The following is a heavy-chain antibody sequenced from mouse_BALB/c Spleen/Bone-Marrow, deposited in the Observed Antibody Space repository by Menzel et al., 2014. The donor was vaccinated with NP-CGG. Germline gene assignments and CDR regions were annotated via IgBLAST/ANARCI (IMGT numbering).Heavy chain of an antibody. V-gene: IGHV2-6-7*02. Sequence: VQLQESGPGLVAPSQSLSITCTVSGFSLTGYGVNWVRQPPGKGLEWLGMIWGDGSTDYNSALKSRLSISKDNSKSQIFLKMNSLQTDDTARYYCARDHYYGYFDYWGQGTTLTVSS. CDR2: IWGDGST. J-gene: IGHJ2*01. D-gene: IGHD1-2*01. CDR3: ARDHYYGYFDY. CDR1: GFSLTGYG.